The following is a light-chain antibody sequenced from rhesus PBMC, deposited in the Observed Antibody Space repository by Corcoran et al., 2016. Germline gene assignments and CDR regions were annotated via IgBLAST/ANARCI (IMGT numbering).Light chain of an antibody. CDR2: SAY. CDR3: QQYNDLLPT. Sequence: EIVMTQSPATLSLSPGETATLSCRASQSGGSYLAWYQQKPGQAPKLLVHSAYFRATGIPDRFSGSGSRTDFTLTFSSLGPEDFGVYHFQQYNDLLPTFGQGTKVDIK. J-gene: IGKJ1*01. CDR1: QSGGSY. V-gene: IGKV3-40*03.